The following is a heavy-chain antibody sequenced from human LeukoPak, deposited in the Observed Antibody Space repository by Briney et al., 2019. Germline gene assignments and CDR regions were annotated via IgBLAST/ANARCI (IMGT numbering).Heavy chain of an antibody. D-gene: IGHD2-15*01. Sequence: GGSLRLSCAASGFTFSSYAMSWVRQAPGKGLEWVSAISGSGGSTYYADSVKGRFTISRDNSKNTLYLQMNSLRAEDTAVYYCARISSYYYYYMDVWGKGTTVTVSS. CDR3: ARISSYYYYYMDV. V-gene: IGHV3-23*01. CDR1: GFTFSSYA. CDR2: ISGSGGST. J-gene: IGHJ6*03.